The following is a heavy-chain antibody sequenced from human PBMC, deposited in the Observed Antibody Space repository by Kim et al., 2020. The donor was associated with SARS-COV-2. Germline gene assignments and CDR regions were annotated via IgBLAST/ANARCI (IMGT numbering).Heavy chain of an antibody. D-gene: IGHD3-3*01. CDR3: ARDRVVKCAFDI. Sequence: SYNPSPKILVTIPVDTAKNRLSLKLSSVTAADTAVYYCARDRVVKCAFDIWGQGTMVTVSS. J-gene: IGHJ3*02. V-gene: IGHV4-31*01.